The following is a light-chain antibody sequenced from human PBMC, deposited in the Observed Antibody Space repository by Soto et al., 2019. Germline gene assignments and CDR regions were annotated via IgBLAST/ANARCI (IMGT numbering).Light chain of an antibody. CDR1: QSIGNY. CDR3: QQSYSTPRT. J-gene: IGKJ1*01. CDR2: AAS. V-gene: IGKV1-39*01. Sequence: DIQMTRSPSSLSASVGDRVTITCRASQSIGNYLNWYQQKPGKAPKFLIYAASSLQSGVPSRFGGSGSGTDFTLTITSLQPEDFATYFCQQSYSTPRTFGQGTKVEIK.